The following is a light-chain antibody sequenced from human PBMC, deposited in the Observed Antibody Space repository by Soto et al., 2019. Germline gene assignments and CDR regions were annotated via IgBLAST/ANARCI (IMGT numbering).Light chain of an antibody. V-gene: IGKV1-5*01. CDR3: QQYNSYPGT. J-gene: IGKJ4*01. Sequence: DIKMTQYPSTLSASGGERATLSSRASQSVSSRLAWYQQKPGKAPKLLIYDASTLESGVPSRFSGSGSGTEFTLTISSLQPDDFAVYYCQQYNSYPGTFGGGTKVDI. CDR1: QSVSSR. CDR2: DAS.